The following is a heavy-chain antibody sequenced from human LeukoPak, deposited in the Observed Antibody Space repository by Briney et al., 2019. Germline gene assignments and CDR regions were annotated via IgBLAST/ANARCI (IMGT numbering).Heavy chain of an antibody. J-gene: IGHJ4*02. CDR3: ARQGAAASFDY. CDR1: GYTFTGSY. Sequence: ASVKVSCKASGYTFTGSYMHWVRQAPGQGLEWVGWINSYSGGTNYVQKFQGRVTVTRDTSISTAYMELSRLRSDDTAVYYCARQGAAASFDYWGQGTQVTVSS. CDR2: INSYSGGT. V-gene: IGHV1-2*02. D-gene: IGHD6-13*01.